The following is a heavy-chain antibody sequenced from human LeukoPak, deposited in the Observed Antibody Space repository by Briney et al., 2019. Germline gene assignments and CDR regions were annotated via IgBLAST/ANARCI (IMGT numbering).Heavy chain of an antibody. D-gene: IGHD3-10*01. CDR3: AAGITMVRGHPYYYYYGMDV. V-gene: IGHV3-48*02. Sequence: GGSLRLSCAASGFTFSSYSMNWVRQPPGKGLDWVSYISSSSSTIYYADSVKGRFTSSRDNAKNSLYLQMNSLRDEDTAVYYCAAGITMVRGHPYYYYYGMDVWGQGTTVTVSS. J-gene: IGHJ6*02. CDR1: GFTFSSYS. CDR2: ISSSSSTI.